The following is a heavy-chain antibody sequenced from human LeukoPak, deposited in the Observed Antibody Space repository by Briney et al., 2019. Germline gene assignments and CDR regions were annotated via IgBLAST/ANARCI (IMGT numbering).Heavy chain of an antibody. CDR2: MNPNSGNT. V-gene: IGHV1-8*02. CDR3: ARGCSSTSCHRSFDY. CDR1: GGTFSSYA. J-gene: IGHJ4*02. Sequence: ASVKVSCKASGGTFSSYAINWVRQATGQGLEWMGWMNPNSGNTGYAQKFQGRVTMTRNTSISTAYMELSSLRSEDTAVYYCARGCSSTSCHRSFDYWGQGTLVTVSS. D-gene: IGHD2-2*01.